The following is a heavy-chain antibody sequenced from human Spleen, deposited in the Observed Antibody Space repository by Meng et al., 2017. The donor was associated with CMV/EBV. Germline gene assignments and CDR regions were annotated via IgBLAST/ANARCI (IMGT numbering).Heavy chain of an antibody. CDR1: GGSISNYY. Sequence: GSLRLSCTVSGGSISNYYWSWIRQPPGKGLEWIGYIYYSGSTSYNPSLKSRATVSVDTSKNQFSLRLRSVTAADTAVYYCARDHDAGGAPGTAYYSYYGMDVWGQGTTVTVSS. J-gene: IGHJ6*02. CDR3: ARDHDAGGAPGTAYYSYYGMDV. CDR2: IYYSGST. V-gene: IGHV4-59*01. D-gene: IGHD1-7*01.